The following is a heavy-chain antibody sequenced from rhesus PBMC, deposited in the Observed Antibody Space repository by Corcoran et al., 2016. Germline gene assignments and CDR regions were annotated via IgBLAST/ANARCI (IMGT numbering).Heavy chain of an antibody. J-gene: IGHJ1*01. CDR2: INSGGGST. Sequence: EVQLVESGGGLAKPGGSRRLSGAAAGVTFGRYWMNWVRPPPGKGLGGVAGGKGVEWISAINSGGGSTYYADSVKGRFTISRDNSKNTLSLQMNSLRAEDTAVYYCATRSGFEYFEFWGQGALVTVSS. V-gene: IGHV3S42*01. CDR1: GVTFGRYW. D-gene: IGHD2-21*01. CDR3: ATRSGFEYFEF.